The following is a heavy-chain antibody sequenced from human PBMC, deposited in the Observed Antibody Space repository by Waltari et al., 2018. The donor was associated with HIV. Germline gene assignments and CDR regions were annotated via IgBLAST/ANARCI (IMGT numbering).Heavy chain of an antibody. J-gene: IGHJ4*02. CDR2: ITPNWNTT. CDR3: ARNGDYAPAY. D-gene: IGHD4-17*01. V-gene: IGHV1-69*01. Sequence: VQLVQSGAGVRKPGSSVKDPCRSPADTFGTYAISWVRQAPGQGLEWIGRITPNWNTTKYAQKFQGRVTLTADDSTRTTYMELTSLRSDDTAMYYCARNGDYAPAYWGQGTLVTVSS. CDR1: ADTFGTYA.